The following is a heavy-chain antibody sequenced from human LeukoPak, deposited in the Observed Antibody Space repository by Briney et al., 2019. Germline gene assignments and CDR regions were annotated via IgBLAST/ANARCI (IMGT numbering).Heavy chain of an antibody. Sequence: GASVKVSCKASGGTFSSYAISWVRQAPGQGLEWMGGIIPIFGTANYAQKFQGRVTITTDESTSTAYMELSSLRSEDTAVCYCARENLVVVVAATRRAGWFDPWAREPWSPSPQ. V-gene: IGHV1-69*05. CDR2: IIPIFGTA. D-gene: IGHD2-15*01. CDR1: GGTFSSYA. J-gene: IGHJ5*02. CDR3: ARENLVVVVAATRRAGWFDP.